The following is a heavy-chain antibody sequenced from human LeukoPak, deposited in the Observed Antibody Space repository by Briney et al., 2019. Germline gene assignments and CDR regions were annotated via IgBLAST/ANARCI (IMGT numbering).Heavy chain of an antibody. V-gene: IGHV4-30-4*01. Sequence: SETLSLTCTVSGGSIRSGDYYWNWIRQPPGKGLEWIGHIYYGGSTYHNPSLKSRVTISVDTSKNQFSLKLSSVTAADTAVYFCARGSDSSGFDFIDFWGQGTLVIVSS. J-gene: IGHJ4*02. D-gene: IGHD3-22*01. CDR1: GGSIRSGDYY. CDR3: ARGSDSSGFDFIDF. CDR2: IYYGGST.